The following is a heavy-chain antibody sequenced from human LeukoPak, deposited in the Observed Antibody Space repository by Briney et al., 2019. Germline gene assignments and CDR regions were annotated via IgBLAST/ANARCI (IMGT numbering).Heavy chain of an antibody. J-gene: IGHJ4*02. V-gene: IGHV1-3*01. CDR1: GFTFTTYA. D-gene: IGHD6-19*01. CDR3: ARGNSRGSGWYSFDY. Sequence: ASVKVSCKASGFTFTTYAIHWVRQAPGQRLEWMGWITVGNGNTKYSENFQGRVTITRDTSASTAYMELSSLRTEDTAVYSCARGNSRGSGWYSFDYWGQGTLVTVSS. CDR2: ITVGNGNT.